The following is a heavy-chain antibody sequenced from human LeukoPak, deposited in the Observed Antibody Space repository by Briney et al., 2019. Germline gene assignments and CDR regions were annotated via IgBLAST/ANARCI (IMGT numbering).Heavy chain of an antibody. D-gene: IGHD4-11*01. Sequence: GGSLRLSCAASGFTFSSCAMSWVRQAPGKGLQWVSTIGANGDNTYYEDSVKGRFSISRDNSKDTLYLRMNSLRAEDTAVYYCARDIFYSNGYYGMDVWGQGTTVTVSS. CDR3: ARDIFYSNGYYGMDV. J-gene: IGHJ6*02. CDR2: IGANGDNT. CDR1: GFTFSSCA. V-gene: IGHV3-23*01.